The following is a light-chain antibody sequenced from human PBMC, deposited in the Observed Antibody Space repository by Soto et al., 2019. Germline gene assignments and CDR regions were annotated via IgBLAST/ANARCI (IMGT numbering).Light chain of an antibody. V-gene: IGLV1-44*01. Sequence: QSVLSQPPSASGTPGQTVTISCSGSNSNTGSNAVDWYQQLPGTAPKLLIYRNNQRPSGVPDRFSGSKSGTSASLAISGLQSEDEDDYYCASWDVSLNRGLFGGGTKLTVL. CDR3: ASWDVSLNRGL. CDR1: NSNTGSNA. CDR2: RNN. J-gene: IGLJ2*01.